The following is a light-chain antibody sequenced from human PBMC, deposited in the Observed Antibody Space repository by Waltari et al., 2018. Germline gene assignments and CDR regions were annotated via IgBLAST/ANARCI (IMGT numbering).Light chain of an antibody. V-gene: IGKV3-15*01. CDR2: GAS. CDR1: QSVDIN. J-gene: IGKJ1*01. CDR3: QQYNNWRT. Sequence: EIVMTQSPVTLSVSPGERFTLSCRASQSVDINLAWYQQKPGQAPRLLIYGASTRATGIPARFSGSGSGTEFTLTIDSLQSEDLAVYYCQQYNNWRTFGQGTKVEIK.